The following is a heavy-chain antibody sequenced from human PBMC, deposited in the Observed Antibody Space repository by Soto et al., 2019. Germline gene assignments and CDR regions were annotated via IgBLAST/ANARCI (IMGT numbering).Heavy chain of an antibody. J-gene: IGHJ4*02. CDR3: VKRSLLVAPT. CDR2: IDNFGNT. D-gene: IGHD2-21*01. V-gene: IGHV4-39*01. Sequence: SETLSLTGTVSGRTFSINADFWYLAWIRQPQGKGLEWIGSIDNFGNTYYNPPLKSRVIISAETSNNQFSLSLNSVTAADTDVYYGVKRSLLVAPTWGQGILVTVSS. CDR1: GRTFSINADF.